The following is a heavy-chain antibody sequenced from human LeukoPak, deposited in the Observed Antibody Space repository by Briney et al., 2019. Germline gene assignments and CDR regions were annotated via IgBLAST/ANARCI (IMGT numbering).Heavy chain of an antibody. CDR1: GFTFSGSA. J-gene: IGHJ4*02. V-gene: IGHV3-73*01. CDR3: TRRGYYDRSGYGKDY. D-gene: IGHD3-22*01. Sequence: PGGSLRLSCAASGFTFSGSAMHWVRQASGKGLEWVGRIRSKANSYATAYAASVKGRFTISRDDSKNTAYLQMNSLKTEDTAVYYCTRRGYYDRSGYGKDYWGQGTLVTVSS. CDR2: IRSKANSYAT.